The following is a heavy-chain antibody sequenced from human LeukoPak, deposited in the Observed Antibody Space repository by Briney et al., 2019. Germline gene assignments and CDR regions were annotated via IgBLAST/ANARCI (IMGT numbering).Heavy chain of an antibody. Sequence: PGGFLRLSCAASGFTVSSNYMSWVRQAPGKGLEWVSVIYSGGSTYYADSVKGRFTISRDNSKNTLYLQMNSLRAEDTAVYYCARDWDSSGYYYDYWGQGTLVTVSS. D-gene: IGHD3-22*01. J-gene: IGHJ4*02. CDR3: ARDWDSSGYYYDY. V-gene: IGHV3-66*02. CDR1: GFTVSSNY. CDR2: IYSGGST.